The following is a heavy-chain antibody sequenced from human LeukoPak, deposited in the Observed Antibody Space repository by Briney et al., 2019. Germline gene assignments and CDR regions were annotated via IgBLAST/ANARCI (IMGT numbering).Heavy chain of an antibody. V-gene: IGHV1-69*13. CDR2: IIPIFGTA. CDR3: ARDGNGFWSRNAFDI. D-gene: IGHD3-3*01. J-gene: IGHJ3*02. Sequence: ASVKVSCKASGGTFSSYAISLVRQAPGQGLEWMGGIIPIFGTANYAQKFQGRVTITADESTSTAYMELSSLRSEDTAVYYCARDGNGFWSRNAFDIWGQGTMVTVSS. CDR1: GGTFSSYA.